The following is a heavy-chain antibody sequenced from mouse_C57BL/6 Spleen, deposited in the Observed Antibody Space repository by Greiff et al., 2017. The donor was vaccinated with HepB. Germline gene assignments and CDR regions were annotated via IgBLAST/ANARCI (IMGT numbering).Heavy chain of an antibody. CDR1: GFTFNTYA. D-gene: IGHD1-1*01. CDR2: IRSKSSNYAT. J-gene: IGHJ1*03. Sequence: EVHLVESGGGLVQPKGSLKLSCAASGFTFNTYAMHWVRQAPGKGLEWVARIRSKSSNYATYYADSVKDRFTISRDDSQSMLYLQMNNLKTEDTAMYYCMRDRVYGSTYWYFDVWGTGTTVTVSS. V-gene: IGHV10-3*01. CDR3: MRDRVYGSTYWYFDV.